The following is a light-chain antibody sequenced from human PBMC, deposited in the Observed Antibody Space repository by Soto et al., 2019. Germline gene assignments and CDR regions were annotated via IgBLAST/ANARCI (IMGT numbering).Light chain of an antibody. CDR3: QQYDTFPWT. J-gene: IGKJ1*01. CDR2: MAS. Sequence: DIQMTQSPSTLSASVGDRVTITCRASQSISNWLAWYQQKPGKAPKLLLYMASTLQSGVASRFSGSGSGTEFTLTISRLQPDDFATYYCQQYDTFPWTFGQGTKVEIK. V-gene: IGKV1-5*03. CDR1: QSISNW.